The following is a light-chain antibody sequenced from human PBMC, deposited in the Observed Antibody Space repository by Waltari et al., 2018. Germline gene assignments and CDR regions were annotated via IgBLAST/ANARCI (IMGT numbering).Light chain of an antibody. Sequence: DIHMTQSPSTLSASVGDRVTITCRASQCIATWLAWYQQKPGIAPKLLSYKTSALQSGVPLSFSGSGSGTEFTLTISSLQPDDFATYYGQQYSTYAYTFGQGTKLEMK. CDR1: QCIATW. CDR3: QQYSTYAYT. CDR2: KTS. J-gene: IGKJ2*01. V-gene: IGKV1-5*03.